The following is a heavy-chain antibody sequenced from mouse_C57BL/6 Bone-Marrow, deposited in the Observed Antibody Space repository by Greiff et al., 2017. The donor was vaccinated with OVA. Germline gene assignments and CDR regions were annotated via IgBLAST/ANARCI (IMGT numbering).Heavy chain of an antibody. J-gene: IGHJ2*01. CDR2: INPNNGGT. D-gene: IGHD2-3*01. Sequence: VQLQQSGPELVKPGASVKISCKASGYTFTDYYMNWVKQSHGKSLEWIGDINPNNGGTSYNQKFKGKATLTVDKSSSTAYMELRSLTSEDSAVYYCARSGWLLLSFDYWGQGTTLTVSS. V-gene: IGHV1-26*01. CDR3: ARSGWLLLSFDY. CDR1: GYTFTDYY.